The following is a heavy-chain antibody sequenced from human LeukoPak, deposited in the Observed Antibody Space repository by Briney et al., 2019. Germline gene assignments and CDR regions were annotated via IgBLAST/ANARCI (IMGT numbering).Heavy chain of an antibody. Sequence: ASVKVSCKASGGTFSSYAISWVRQASGQGLEWMGGIIPIFGTANYAQKFQGRVTITADESTSTAYMELSSLRSEDTAVYYCARRAPEWAFDIWGQGTMVTVSS. CDR3: ARRAPEWAFDI. J-gene: IGHJ3*02. CDR1: GGTFSSYA. V-gene: IGHV1-69*13. D-gene: IGHD1-14*01. CDR2: IIPIFGTA.